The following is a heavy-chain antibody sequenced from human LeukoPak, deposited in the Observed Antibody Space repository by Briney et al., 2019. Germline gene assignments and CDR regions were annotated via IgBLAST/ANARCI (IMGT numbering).Heavy chain of an antibody. D-gene: IGHD6-13*01. Sequence: PSETLSLTCTVSGGSISNRDYYWGWIRQPPGKGLEWIASIYYSGTTHYNPSLKSRVTMSVDTSKNQFSLKLSSVTAADTAVYYCARVASSQYYYYYYYMDVWGKGTTVTVSS. J-gene: IGHJ6*03. V-gene: IGHV4-39*01. CDR3: ARVASSQYYYYYYYMDV. CDR1: GGSISNRDYY. CDR2: IYYSGTT.